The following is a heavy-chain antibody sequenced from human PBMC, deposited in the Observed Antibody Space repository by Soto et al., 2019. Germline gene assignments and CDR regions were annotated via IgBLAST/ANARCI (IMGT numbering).Heavy chain of an antibody. D-gene: IGHD6-19*01. CDR2: ISWDGGST. V-gene: IGHV3-43*01. J-gene: IGHJ4*02. CDR3: AKAYSSGWYNYFDY. CDR1: GFTFDDYT. Sequence: EVQLVESGGVVVQPGGSLRLSCAASGFTFDDYTMHWVRQAPGKGLEWVSLISWDGGSTYYADSVKGRFTISRDNSKNSLYLQMNSLRTEDTALYYCAKAYSSGWYNYFDYWGQGTLVTVSS.